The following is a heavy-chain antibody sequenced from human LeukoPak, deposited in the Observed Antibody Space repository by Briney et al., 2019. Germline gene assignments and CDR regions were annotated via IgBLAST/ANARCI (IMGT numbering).Heavy chain of an antibody. V-gene: IGHV4-59*01. CDR3: ERDRYSSSSGGWFDP. D-gene: IGHD6-6*01. J-gene: IGHJ5*02. Sequence: SETLSLNCTVSGGSISSYYWSWIRQPPGKGLEWIGYIYYSGSTNYNPSLKSRVTISVDTSKNQFSLKLSSVTAADTAVYYCERDRYSSSSGGWFDPWGQGTLVTVSS. CDR1: GGSISSYY. CDR2: IYYSGST.